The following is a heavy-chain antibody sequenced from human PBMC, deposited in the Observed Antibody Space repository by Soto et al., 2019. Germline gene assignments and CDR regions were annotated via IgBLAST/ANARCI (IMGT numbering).Heavy chain of an antibody. CDR3: ARNNVVVVAAPYYYYGMDV. V-gene: IGHV1-69*13. D-gene: IGHD2-15*01. J-gene: IGHJ6*02. Sequence: GASVKVSCKASGGTFSSYAISWVRQAPGQGLEWMGGIIPIFGTANYAQKFQGRVTITADESTSTAYMELSSLRSEDTAVYYCARNNVVVVAAPYYYYGMDVWGQGTTVTVSS. CDR2: IIPIFGTA. CDR1: GGTFSSYA.